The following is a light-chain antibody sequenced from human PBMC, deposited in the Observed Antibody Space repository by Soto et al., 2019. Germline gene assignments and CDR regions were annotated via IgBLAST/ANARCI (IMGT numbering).Light chain of an antibody. CDR3: NSYTTRSTYV. CDR2: EVS. V-gene: IGLV2-14*01. Sequence: QSALTQPASVSGSPGQSITISCTGTSRDVSSYNRVSWYQQPPGTAPKLMIYEVSNRPSGVSNRFSGSKSGNTASLTISGLQAEDEADYFCNSYTTRSTYVFGTGTKLTVL. J-gene: IGLJ1*01. CDR1: SRDVSSYNR.